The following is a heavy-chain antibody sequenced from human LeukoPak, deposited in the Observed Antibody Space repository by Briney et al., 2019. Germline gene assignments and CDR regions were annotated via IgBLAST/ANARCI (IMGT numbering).Heavy chain of an antibody. D-gene: IGHD4-23*01. J-gene: IGHJ3*02. V-gene: IGHV1-2*02. CDR3: ARDYGGNSFHDAFDI. CDR2: INPNSGGT. CDR1: GYTFTGYY. Sequence: ASVKVSCKASGYTFTGYYMHWVRQAPGQGLEWMGWINPNSGGTNYAQKFQGRVTMTRNTSISTAYMELSSLRSEDTAVYYCARDYGGNSFHDAFDIWGQGTMVTVSS.